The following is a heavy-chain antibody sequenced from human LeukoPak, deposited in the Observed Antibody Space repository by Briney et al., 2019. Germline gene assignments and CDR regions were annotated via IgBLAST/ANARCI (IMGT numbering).Heavy chain of an antibody. Sequence: SETLSLTCTVSGYSISSGYYWGWIRQPPGKGLEWIGSIYHSGSTYYNPSLKSRVTISADTSKNQFSLKLSSVTAADTAVYYCARESGYSSTSFDYWGQGTLVTVSS. D-gene: IGHD6-13*01. CDR3: ARESGYSSTSFDY. V-gene: IGHV4-38-2*02. J-gene: IGHJ4*02. CDR1: GYSISSGYY. CDR2: IYHSGST.